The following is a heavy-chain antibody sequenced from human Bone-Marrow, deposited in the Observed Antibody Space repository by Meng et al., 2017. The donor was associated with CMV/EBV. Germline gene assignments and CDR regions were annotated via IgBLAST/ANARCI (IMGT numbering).Heavy chain of an antibody. Sequence: GESLKISCAASGFTFSSYNMNWVRQAPGKGLEWVSYISSSSSYIYYADSVKGRFTISRDNAKNSLYLQMNSLRAEDTAVYYCARSPQTFYGMDVWGQGTTVTGYS. CDR3: ARSPQTFYGMDV. CDR2: ISSSSSYI. CDR1: GFTFSSYN. J-gene: IGHJ6*01. V-gene: IGHV3-21*05.